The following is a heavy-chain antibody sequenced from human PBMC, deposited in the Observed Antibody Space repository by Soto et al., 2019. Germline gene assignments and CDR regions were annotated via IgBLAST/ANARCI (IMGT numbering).Heavy chain of an antibody. J-gene: IGHJ6*02. CDR2: IYYSGST. CDR3: ARDSSGGDYYYGMDV. V-gene: IGHV4-59*01. CDR1: GGSISSYY. D-gene: IGHD3-10*01. Sequence: QVQLQESGPGLVKPSETLSLTCTVSGGSISSYYWSWIRQPPGKGLEWIGYIYYSGSTNYNPSLKSRVIISVDTSKNQFSLKLSSVTAADTAVYYCARDSSGGDYYYGMDVWGQGTTVTVSS.